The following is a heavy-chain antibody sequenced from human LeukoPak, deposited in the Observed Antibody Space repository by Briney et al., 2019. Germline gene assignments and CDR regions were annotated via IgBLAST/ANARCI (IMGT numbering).Heavy chain of an antibody. Sequence: PGGSLRLSCAASGFTFSSYGMHWVRQAPGKGLEWVAFIRYDGSNKYYADSVKGRFTISRDNSKNTLYLQMNSLRAEDTAVYYCAKDPALSWYSSGWYRGDWFDPWGQGTLVTVSS. V-gene: IGHV3-30*02. CDR3: AKDPALSWYSSGWYRGDWFDP. J-gene: IGHJ5*02. D-gene: IGHD6-19*01. CDR2: IRYDGSNK. CDR1: GFTFSSYG.